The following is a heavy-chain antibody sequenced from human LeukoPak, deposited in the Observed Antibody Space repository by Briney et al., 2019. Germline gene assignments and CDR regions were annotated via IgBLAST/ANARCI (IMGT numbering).Heavy chain of an antibody. CDR3: ARHMYSGSYSVDY. CDR1: GGSISSSSYY. CDR2: IHYSGST. J-gene: IGHJ4*02. D-gene: IGHD1-26*01. V-gene: IGHV4-39*01. Sequence: PSETLSLTCTVSGGSISSSSYYWGWIRQPPGKGLEWIGSIHYSGSTYYNPSLKSRVTISVDTSKNQFSLKLSSVTAADTAVYYCARHMYSGSYSVDYWGQGTLVTVSS.